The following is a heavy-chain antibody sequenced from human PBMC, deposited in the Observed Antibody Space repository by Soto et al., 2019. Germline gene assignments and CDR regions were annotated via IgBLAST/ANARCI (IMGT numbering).Heavy chain of an antibody. CDR3: AREGYDASGSPYPAY. CDR2: IYYLGST. V-gene: IGHV4-59*01. D-gene: IGHD3-10*01. CDR1: GGSMSEYF. Sequence: SETLSLTCSVSGGSMSEYFWSWIRQSPGKGLEWIGYIYYLGSTDYNPSLKSRVTISVDTSKRQFSLRLTSVTAADTAGYYCAREGYDASGSPYPAYWDPETQMTVSS. J-gene: IGHJ4*02.